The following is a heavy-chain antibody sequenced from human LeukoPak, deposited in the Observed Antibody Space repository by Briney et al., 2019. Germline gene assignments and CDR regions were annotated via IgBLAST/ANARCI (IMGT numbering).Heavy chain of an antibody. V-gene: IGHV3-30*18. D-gene: IGHD3-10*01. Sequence: PGRSLRLSCAASGSTFSSYGMHWVRQAPGKGLEWVAVISYDGSNKYYADSVKGRFTISRDNSKNTLYLQMNSLRAEDTAVYYCAKDPNGSAHYWGQGTLVTVSS. CDR2: ISYDGSNK. J-gene: IGHJ4*02. CDR1: GSTFSSYG. CDR3: AKDPNGSAHY.